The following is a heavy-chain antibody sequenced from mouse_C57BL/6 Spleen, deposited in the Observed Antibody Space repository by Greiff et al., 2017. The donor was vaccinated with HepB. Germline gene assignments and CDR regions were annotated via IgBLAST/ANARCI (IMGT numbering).Heavy chain of an antibody. Sequence: QVQLKQPGAELVRPGTSVKLSCKASGYTFTSYWMHWVKQRPGQGLEWIGVIDPSDSYTNYNQKFKGKATLTVDTSSSTAYMQLSSLTSEDSAVYYCARNWDGLDYAMDYWGQGTSVTVSS. D-gene: IGHD4-1*01. CDR1: GYTFTSYW. V-gene: IGHV1-59*01. CDR2: IDPSDSYT. J-gene: IGHJ4*01. CDR3: ARNWDGLDYAMDY.